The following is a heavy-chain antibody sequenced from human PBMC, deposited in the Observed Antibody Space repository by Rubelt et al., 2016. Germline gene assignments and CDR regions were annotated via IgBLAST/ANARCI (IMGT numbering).Heavy chain of an antibody. V-gene: IGHV1-46*01. Sequence: QVQLVQSGAEVKKPGASVKVSCKASGYTFTSYYMHWVRQAPGQGLEWMGIINPSGCRTSYAQKFQGRVTMTRDTSTSTVYMELSSLRSEDTAVYYCARSPRYDFEDNWFDPWGQGTLVTVSS. D-gene: IGHD3-3*01. CDR2: INPSGCRT. CDR3: ARSPRYDFEDNWFDP. J-gene: IGHJ5*02. CDR1: GYTFTSYY.